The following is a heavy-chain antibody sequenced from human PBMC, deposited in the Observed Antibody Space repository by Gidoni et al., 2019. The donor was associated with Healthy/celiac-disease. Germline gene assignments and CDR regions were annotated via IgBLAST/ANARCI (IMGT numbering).Heavy chain of an antibody. Sequence: EVQLLESGGGLVQPGGSLRLSCAASGFTVSSYAMSWVRQAPGKGLEWVSAISGSGGSTYYADSVKGRFTISRDNSKNTLYLQMNSLRAEDTAVYYCAKDGAYCGGDCYPDAFDIWGQGTMVTVSS. CDR1: GFTVSSYA. D-gene: IGHD2-21*02. J-gene: IGHJ3*02. CDR3: AKDGAYCGGDCYPDAFDI. CDR2: ISGSGGST. V-gene: IGHV3-23*01.